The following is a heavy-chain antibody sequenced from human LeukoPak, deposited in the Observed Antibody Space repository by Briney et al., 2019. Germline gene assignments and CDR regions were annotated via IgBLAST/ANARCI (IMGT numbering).Heavy chain of an antibody. CDR1: GYTFTGYY. J-gene: IGHJ4*02. Sequence: APVKVSCKTSGYTFTGYYMHWVRQAPGQGLEWMGWINPKTGGTNYAQKFQGRVTMTSDTSISTAYMELSSLKSDDTAMYYCARAPMIVVIFPPRLDFWGQGTLVSVSS. V-gene: IGHV1-2*02. CDR2: INPKTGGT. CDR3: ARAPMIVVIFPPRLDF. D-gene: IGHD3-22*01.